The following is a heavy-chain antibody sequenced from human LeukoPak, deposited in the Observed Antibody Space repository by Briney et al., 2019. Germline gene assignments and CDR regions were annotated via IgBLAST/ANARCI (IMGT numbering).Heavy chain of an antibody. J-gene: IGHJ4*02. V-gene: IGHV1-8*01. CDR2: MNPNSGNT. CDR1: GYTFTSYD. CDR3: ARASSGS. D-gene: IGHD6-19*01. Sequence: GASVKVSCKASGYTFTSYDINWVRQATGQGLEWMGWMNPNSGNTGYAQKFQGRVTMTRNTSISTAYMELSSVTAADTAVYYCARASSGSWGQGTLVTVSS.